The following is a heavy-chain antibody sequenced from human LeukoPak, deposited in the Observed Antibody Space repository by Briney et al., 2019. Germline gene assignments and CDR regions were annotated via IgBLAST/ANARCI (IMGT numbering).Heavy chain of an antibody. CDR1: GYSISSGYY. CDR2: IYHSGST. Sequence: SEXLSLTCAVSGYSISSGYYWGWIRQPPGKGLEWIGSIYHSGSTYYNPSLKSRVTISVDTSKNQFSLKLSSVTAADTAVYYCARVRAGGYFDYWGQGTLVTVSS. CDR3: ARVRAGGYFDY. V-gene: IGHV4-38-2*01. J-gene: IGHJ4*02. D-gene: IGHD4-23*01.